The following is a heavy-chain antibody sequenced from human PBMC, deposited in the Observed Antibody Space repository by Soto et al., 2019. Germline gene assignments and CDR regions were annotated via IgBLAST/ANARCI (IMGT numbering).Heavy chain of an antibody. CDR3: ARDILGGIAAAGDLYYYYYGMDV. D-gene: IGHD6-13*01. J-gene: IGHJ6*02. CDR2: INPSGGST. CDR1: RYIFTDYY. Sequence: ASVKVSCKASRYIFTDYYMHWVRQATGQELGWMGRINPSGGSTSYAQKFQGRVTMTRDTSTSTVYMELSSLRSEDTAVYYCARDILGGIAAAGDLYYYYYGMDVWGQGTTVTVSS. V-gene: IGHV1-46*01.